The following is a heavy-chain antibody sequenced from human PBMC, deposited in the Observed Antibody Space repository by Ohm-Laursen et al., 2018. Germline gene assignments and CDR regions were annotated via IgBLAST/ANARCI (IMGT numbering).Heavy chain of an antibody. CDR2: INSRGDLG. D-gene: IGHD2-8*01. CDR3: ATTSLEGVFDY. V-gene: IGHV3-23*01. Sequence: SLRLSCTASGFTFSNYAMNWVRQAPGKGLEWVSGINSRGDLGYYADSVKGRFTISRDNSKNTLYLQMNSLRAEDTAIYYCATTSLEGVFDYWGQGTLVTVSS. J-gene: IGHJ4*02. CDR1: GFTFSNYA.